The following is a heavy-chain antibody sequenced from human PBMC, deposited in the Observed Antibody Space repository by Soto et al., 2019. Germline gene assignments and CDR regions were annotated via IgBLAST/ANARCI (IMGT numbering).Heavy chain of an antibody. V-gene: IGHV4-4*02. CDR1: SGSISSGTW. Sequence: QVQLQESGPGLVKPSGTISLTCVVSSGSISSGTWWSWVRQPPGKGLEWIGQVADTGSTIYNPSPRGRDPISKRKSTRQFSLSLGAVAPAGTALYYCVRHGGVCFDTWGQGTLVTVSA. J-gene: IGHJ4*02. D-gene: IGHD2-8*02. CDR3: VRHGGVCFDT. CDR2: VADTGST.